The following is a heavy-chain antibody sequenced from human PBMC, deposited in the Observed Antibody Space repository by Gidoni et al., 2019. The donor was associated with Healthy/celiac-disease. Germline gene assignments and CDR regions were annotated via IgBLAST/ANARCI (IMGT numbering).Heavy chain of an antibody. CDR2: IYPGDSDT. Sequence: EVQLVQSGAEVKKPGESLKISCKGSGYSFTSYWIGWVRQMPGKGLEWMGIIYPGDSDTRYSPSFQGQVTISADKSISTAYLQWSSLKASDTAMYYCARLRNPITGTTEQVPYYYYYMDVWGKGTTVTVSS. D-gene: IGHD1-20*01. V-gene: IGHV5-51*01. CDR1: GYSFTSYW. J-gene: IGHJ6*03. CDR3: ARLRNPITGTTEQVPYYYYYMDV.